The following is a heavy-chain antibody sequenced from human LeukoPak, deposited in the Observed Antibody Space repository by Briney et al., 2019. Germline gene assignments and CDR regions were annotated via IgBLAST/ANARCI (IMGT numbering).Heavy chain of an antibody. CDR3: ARDRAVAGTYYFDY. CDR2: IYYSGST. V-gene: IGHV4-59*01. J-gene: IGHJ4*02. D-gene: IGHD6-19*01. Sequence: PSETLSLTCAVSGGSITRYYWIWIRQPPRKGLEWIGYIYYSGSTNYNPSLKSRVTISVDTSKNQFSLRLSSVTAADTAVYYCARDRAVAGTYYFDYWGQGTLVTVSS. CDR1: GGSITRYY.